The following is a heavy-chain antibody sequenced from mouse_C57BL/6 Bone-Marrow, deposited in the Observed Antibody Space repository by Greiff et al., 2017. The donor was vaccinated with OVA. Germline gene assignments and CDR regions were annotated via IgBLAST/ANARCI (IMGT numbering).Heavy chain of an antibody. Sequence: QVQLQQSGAELVRPGASVTLSCKASGYTFTDYEMHWVKQTPVHGLEWIGAIDPETGGTAYNQKFKGKAILTADKSSSTAYMELRSLTSEDSAVYYCTPIPAYYSKWGYWGQGTTLTVSS. V-gene: IGHV1-15*01. CDR3: TPIPAYYSKWGY. J-gene: IGHJ2*01. D-gene: IGHD2-5*01. CDR1: GYTFTDYE. CDR2: IDPETGGT.